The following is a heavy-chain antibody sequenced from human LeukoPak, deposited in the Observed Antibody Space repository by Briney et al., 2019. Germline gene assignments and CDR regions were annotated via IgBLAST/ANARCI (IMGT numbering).Heavy chain of an antibody. CDR1: GDSINNFY. CDR2: IYYSGST. J-gene: IGHJ3*02. Sequence: PSETLSLTCTVSGDSINNFYWSWIRQPPGKGLEWIGYIYYSGSTNYNPSLKSRVTISVDTSKNQFSLRLSSVTAADTAVYYCARSGGRYYGSGSYYNDDAFDIWGQGTMVTVSS. CDR3: ARSGGRYYGSGSYYNDDAFDI. D-gene: IGHD3-10*01. V-gene: IGHV4-59*01.